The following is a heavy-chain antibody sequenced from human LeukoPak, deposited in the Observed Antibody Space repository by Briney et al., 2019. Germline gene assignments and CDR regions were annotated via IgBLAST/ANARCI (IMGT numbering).Heavy chain of an antibody. Sequence: SETLSLTCAVSGGSISPYYWSWIRRPPGRRLEWIGYVYYTGNTNYNPTLKSRVTISLDTSKKQFSLGLISVTAADTAIYYCARQIHYGSGSYAMDVWGQGTTVTVSS. CDR1: GGSISPYY. J-gene: IGHJ6*02. CDR2: VYYTGNT. CDR3: ARQIHYGSGSYAMDV. D-gene: IGHD3-10*01. V-gene: IGHV4-59*08.